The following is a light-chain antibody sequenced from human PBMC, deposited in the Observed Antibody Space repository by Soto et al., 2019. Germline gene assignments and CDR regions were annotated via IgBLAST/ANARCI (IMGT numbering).Light chain of an antibody. Sequence: SALTQPPSASGSPGQSVTISCTGTSSEVGAYNYVSWYLQHPGKAPKLMIYEVSKRPSGVPDRFSGSKSGNTASLTVSGLQAEDEDDYYCSSYAGSNNFRVFGTGTKLTVL. CDR2: EVS. CDR1: SSEVGAYNY. CDR3: SSYAGSNNFRV. J-gene: IGLJ1*01. V-gene: IGLV2-8*01.